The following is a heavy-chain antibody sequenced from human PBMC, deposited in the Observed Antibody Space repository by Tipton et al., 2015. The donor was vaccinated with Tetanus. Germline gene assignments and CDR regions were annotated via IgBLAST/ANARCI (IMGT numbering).Heavy chain of an antibody. CDR3: ARRGEARANWFDS. CDR1: GFPFSSYW. J-gene: IGHJ5*01. Sequence: SLRLSCAASGFPFSSYWMHWVRQAPGKGLVWVSRIKSDGSSTTYADSVKGRFAVSRDNAKNSLYLQMNTLRDDDTGVYYCARRGEARANWFDSWGQGTLVTVSS. CDR2: IKSDGSST. V-gene: IGHV3-74*01.